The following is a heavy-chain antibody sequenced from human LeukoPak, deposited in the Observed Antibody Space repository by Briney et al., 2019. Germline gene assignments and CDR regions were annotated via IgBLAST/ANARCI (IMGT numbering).Heavy chain of an antibody. CDR2: ISSSSSYI. J-gene: IGHJ4*02. Sequence: GGSLRLSCAASGFTFSSYAMSWVRQAPGRGLEWVSSISSSSSYIFYAGSVKGRFTISRDNAKNSLYLQMNSLRAEDTALYYCAREKISFGWSGYVHDYFDYWGQGTLVTVSS. CDR3: AREKISFGWSGYVHDYFDY. D-gene: IGHD3-3*01. V-gene: IGHV3-21*01. CDR1: GFTFSSYA.